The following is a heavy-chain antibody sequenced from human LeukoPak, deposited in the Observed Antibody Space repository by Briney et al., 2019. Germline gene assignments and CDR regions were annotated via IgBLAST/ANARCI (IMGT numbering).Heavy chain of an antibody. V-gene: IGHV4-39*07. Sequence: SETLSLTCTVSGGSISGSSYSWGWIRQSPGKGLEWIGSIDYSGSTYYNPSLKSRVTMSVDTSKNQFSLKLSSVTAADTAVYYCARDRYTGTYSPVDFWGQGTLVTVSS. CDR3: ARDRYTGTYSPVDF. CDR1: GGSISGSSYS. J-gene: IGHJ4*02. CDR2: IDYSGST. D-gene: IGHD1-26*01.